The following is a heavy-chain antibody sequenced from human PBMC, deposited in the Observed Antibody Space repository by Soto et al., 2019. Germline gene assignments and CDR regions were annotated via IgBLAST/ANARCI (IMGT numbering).Heavy chain of an antibody. D-gene: IGHD2-2*01. CDR3: ARTSSVVVVPAAKVPAFDI. CDR2: INAGNGNT. V-gene: IGHV1-3*01. Sequence: ASVKVSCEASGDTFTSYSMYWVHHAPGQRLEWMGWINAGNGNTKYSQKFQGRVTITRDTSASTAYMELSSLRSEDTAVYYCARTSSVVVVPAAKVPAFDIWGQGTMVTVSS. J-gene: IGHJ3*02. CDR1: GDTFTSYS.